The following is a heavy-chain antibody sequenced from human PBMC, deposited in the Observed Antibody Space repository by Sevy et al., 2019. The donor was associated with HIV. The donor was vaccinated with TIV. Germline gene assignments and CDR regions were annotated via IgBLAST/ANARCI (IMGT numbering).Heavy chain of an antibody. CDR2: IYTSGST. D-gene: IGHD2-2*01. CDR3: AREGSTWAGWFDP. V-gene: IGHV4-61*02. CDR1: GGSISSGSYY. Sequence: SETLSLTCTVSGGSISSGSYYWSWIRQPAGKGLEWIGRIYTSGSTNYNPSLKSPVTVSVDTSKNRFSLKLSSVTAADTAVYYCAREGSTWAGWFDPWGQGTLVTVSS. J-gene: IGHJ5*02.